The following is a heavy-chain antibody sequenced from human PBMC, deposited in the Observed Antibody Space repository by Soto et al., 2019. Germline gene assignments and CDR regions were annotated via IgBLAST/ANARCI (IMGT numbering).Heavy chain of an antibody. CDR2: ISVSVGST. CDR1: GFPFAPST. CDR3: AKRDVPHSTSNAYFYDH. J-gene: IGHJ4*02. V-gene: IGHV3-23*01. D-gene: IGHD2-21*02. Sequence: EVQLLQSGGGLVQPGGSLTLSCGVSGFPFAPSTMSWVHQASGKGLEWVSTISVSVGSTYSADSVQGRFTVSSDISDNTLSLRMTSLTADDTAVYFCAKRDVPHSTSNAYFYDHWGRGVLVTVSS.